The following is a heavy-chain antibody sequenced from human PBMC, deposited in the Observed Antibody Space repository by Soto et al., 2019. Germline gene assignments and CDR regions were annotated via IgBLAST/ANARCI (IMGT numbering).Heavy chain of an antibody. Sequence: QVTLKESGPVLVKPTETLTLTCTVSGFSLSNARMGVSWIRQPPGKALEWLAHIFSNDEKSYSTSLKSRLTISQDPSKTPVVLTMTNMDPVDTATYYCARTYYGGNRPDWYFDLWGRGTLVTVSS. V-gene: IGHV2-26*01. CDR3: ARTYYGGNRPDWYFDL. D-gene: IGHD4-17*01. CDR2: IFSNDEK. CDR1: GFSLSNARMG. J-gene: IGHJ2*01.